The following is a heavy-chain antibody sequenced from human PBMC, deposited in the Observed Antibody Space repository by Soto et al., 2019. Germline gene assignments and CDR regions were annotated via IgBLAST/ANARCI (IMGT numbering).Heavy chain of an antibody. D-gene: IGHD4-4*01. CDR1: GFTVSNNY. CDR3: ARNGWGMATVGM. J-gene: IGHJ4*02. V-gene: IGHV3-53*01. CDR2: IYSGGTT. Sequence: EVQLVESGGGLVQPGGSLRLSCAASGFTVSNNYMIWFRLPPGKGLEWVSLIYSGGTTYYADSMKGRFTISRDNSKNTLYLQMNSLRVEDTAVYYCARNGWGMATVGMWGPGTLVTVSS.